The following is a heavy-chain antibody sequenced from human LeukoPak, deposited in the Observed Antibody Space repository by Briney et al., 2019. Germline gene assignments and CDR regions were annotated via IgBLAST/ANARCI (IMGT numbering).Heavy chain of an antibody. CDR3: ARHYYSSGSFDY. V-gene: IGHV4-61*02. D-gene: IGHD3-10*01. CDR1: GGSISSGSYY. CDR2: IYTSGST. J-gene: IGHJ4*02. Sequence: SQTLSLTCTVSGGSISSGSYYWSWIRQPAGKGLEWLGRIYTSGSTNYNPSLKSRVTISVDTSKNQFSLNLSFVTAADTAVYYCARHYYSSGSFDYWGRGTLVTVSS.